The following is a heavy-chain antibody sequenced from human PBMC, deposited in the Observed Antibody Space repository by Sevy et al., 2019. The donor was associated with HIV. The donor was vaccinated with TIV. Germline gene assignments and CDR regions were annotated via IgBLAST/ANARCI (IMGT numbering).Heavy chain of an antibody. CDR1: GFIVSSNY. J-gene: IGHJ3*02. D-gene: IGHD4-4*01. CDR3: ATHRRRDGYSYGAFDI. Sequence: GGSLRLSCAASGFIVSSNYMSWVRQAPGKGLEWVSAVSGSGGKTYYADSVKGRFTISRDTSNNTLFLHMNSLRAEDTAVYYCATHRRRDGYSYGAFDIWGQGTMVTVSS. V-gene: IGHV3-23*01. CDR2: VSGSGGKT.